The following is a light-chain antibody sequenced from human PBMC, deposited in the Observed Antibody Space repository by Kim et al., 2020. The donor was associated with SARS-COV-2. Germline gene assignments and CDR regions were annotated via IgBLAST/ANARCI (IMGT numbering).Light chain of an antibody. CDR1: KLGDKY. CDR3: QAWDSSPV. V-gene: IGLV3-1*01. CDR2: QDS. J-gene: IGLJ2*01. Sequence: SYELTQPPSVSVSPGQTASITCSGDKLGDKYACWYQQKPGQSPVVVIYQDSKRPSGIPERFSGSNSGNTATLTISGTQAMDEADYYCQAWDSSPVFGGGT.